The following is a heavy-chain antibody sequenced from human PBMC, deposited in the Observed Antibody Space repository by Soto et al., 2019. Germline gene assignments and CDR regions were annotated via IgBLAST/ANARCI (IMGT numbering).Heavy chain of an antibody. CDR1: GYTFTSYD. V-gene: IGHV1-8*01. CDR2: MNPNSGNT. Sequence: SVKVSCKASGYTFTSYDINWVRQATGQGLEWMGWMNPNSGNTGYAQKFQGRVTMTRNTSISTAYMELSILRCEDTAVYYCARGGYSGYVPEYYYGMVVWGQGTTVT. J-gene: IGHJ6*02. CDR3: ARGGYSGYVPEYYYGMVV. D-gene: IGHD5-12*01.